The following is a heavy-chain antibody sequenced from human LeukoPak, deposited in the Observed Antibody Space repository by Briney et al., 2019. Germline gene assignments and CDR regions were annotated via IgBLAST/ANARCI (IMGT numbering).Heavy chain of an antibody. CDR2: ISSSGSTI. V-gene: IGHV3-48*03. J-gene: IGHJ6*04. D-gene: IGHD3-10*02. CDR1: ELTFSSYS. CDR3: AELGITMIGGV. Sequence: GGSLRLSCAASELTFSSYSMNWVRQAPGKGLEWVSYISSSGSTIYYADSVKGRFTISRDNAKNSLYLQMNSLRAEDTAVYYCAELGITMIGGVWGKGTTVTISS.